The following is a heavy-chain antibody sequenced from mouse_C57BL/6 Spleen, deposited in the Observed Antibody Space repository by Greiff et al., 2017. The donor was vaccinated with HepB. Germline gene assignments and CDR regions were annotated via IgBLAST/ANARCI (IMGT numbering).Heavy chain of an antibody. V-gene: IGHV2-3*01. Sequence: QVQLQQSGPGLVAPSQCLSIPCTVSGFSLTSYGVSWVRQPPGKGLEWLGVIWGDGSTNYHSALISRLGISKDNSKNQVFLQLNSLRTDATATYYSAKYSKGYYAMDDWGQGASDSVAS. CDR1: GFSLTSYG. J-gene: IGHJ4*01. CDR3: AKYSKGYYAMDD. D-gene: IGHD2-5*01. CDR2: IWGDGST.